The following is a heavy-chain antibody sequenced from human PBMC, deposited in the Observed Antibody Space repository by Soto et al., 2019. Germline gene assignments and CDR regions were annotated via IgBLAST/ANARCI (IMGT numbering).Heavy chain of an antibody. CDR2: INHSGST. CDR1: GGSFSGYY. D-gene: IGHD3-22*01. CDR3: ARGQVYYDSSGSHTSWVY. J-gene: IGHJ4*02. Sequence: SETLSLTCAVYGGSFSGYYWSWIRQPPGKGLEWIGEINHSGSTNYNPSLKSRVTISVDTSKNQFSLKLSSVTAADTAVYYCARGQVYYDSSGSHTSWVYWGQGTLVTVSS. V-gene: IGHV4-34*01.